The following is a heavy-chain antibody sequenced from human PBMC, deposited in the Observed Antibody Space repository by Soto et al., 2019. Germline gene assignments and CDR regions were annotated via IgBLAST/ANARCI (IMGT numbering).Heavy chain of an antibody. CDR3: ARDMYCDQDY. CDR2: ISPYNGNT. Sequence: QVQLVQSGDEVKKPGASVKVSCKTSGFAFSSYGVTWVRQAPGQGLEWMGWISPYNGNTDYAQKFQGRVTVTADKATSTAYMELMSLRSDDTAVYYCARDMYCDQDYWGQGTLVTVSS. D-gene: IGHD2-21*01. V-gene: IGHV1-18*01. J-gene: IGHJ4*02. CDR1: GFAFSSYG.